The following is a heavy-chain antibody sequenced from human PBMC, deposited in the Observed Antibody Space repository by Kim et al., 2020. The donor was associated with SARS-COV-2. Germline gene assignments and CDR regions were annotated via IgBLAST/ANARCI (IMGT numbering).Heavy chain of an antibody. D-gene: IGHD2-15*01. J-gene: IGHJ4*02. V-gene: IGHV4-39*01. Sequence: SLTSRVTISVDTSKYQFSLKLSSVTAADTAVYYCARHPDRYCSGGSCWDYWGQGTLVTVSS. CDR3: ARHPDRYCSGGSCWDY.